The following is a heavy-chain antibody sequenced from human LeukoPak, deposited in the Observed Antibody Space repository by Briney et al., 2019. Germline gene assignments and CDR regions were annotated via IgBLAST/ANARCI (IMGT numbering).Heavy chain of an antibody. V-gene: IGHV3-21*01. Sequence: SGGSLRLSCAASGFTFSSYSMNWVRQAPGKGLEWVSSISSSSSYIYYADSVKGRFTVSGDSAKNSLYLQMNSLRADDTAVYYCARGTLLNAFDIWGQGTMVTVSS. J-gene: IGHJ3*02. D-gene: IGHD1-26*01. CDR3: ARGTLLNAFDI. CDR1: GFTFSSYS. CDR2: ISSSSSYI.